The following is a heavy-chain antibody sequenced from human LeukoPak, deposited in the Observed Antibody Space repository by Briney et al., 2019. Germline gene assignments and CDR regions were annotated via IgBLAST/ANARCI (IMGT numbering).Heavy chain of an antibody. CDR2: MIAYNGKT. CDR1: GCSFTSYG. D-gene: IGHD2-2*01. V-gene: IGHV1-18*01. Sequence: ASVKVSCKASGCSFTSYGFNWVRQATGQGLEWMGWMIAYNGKTNYAHSLQGRVTVTADTSTSKAYMELRSLRSEDTAVYYCARDGIVVVPAAIDEGCWFDPWGQGTLVTVSS. J-gene: IGHJ5*02. CDR3: ARDGIVVVPAAIDEGCWFDP.